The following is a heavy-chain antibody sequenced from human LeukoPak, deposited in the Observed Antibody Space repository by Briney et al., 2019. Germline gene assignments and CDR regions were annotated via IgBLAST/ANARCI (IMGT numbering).Heavy chain of an antibody. Sequence: GASVKVCCTASGYTFTSYDINWVRQATGQGLEWMGWMNPNSGNTGYAQKFPGRVTITRNTSISAAYMELSSLRSEDTAVYYCARVGVIGSPYYYYMDVWGKGTTVTVSS. D-gene: IGHD3-22*01. CDR2: MNPNSGNT. V-gene: IGHV1-8*03. CDR1: GYTFTSYD. CDR3: ARVGVIGSPYYYYMDV. J-gene: IGHJ6*03.